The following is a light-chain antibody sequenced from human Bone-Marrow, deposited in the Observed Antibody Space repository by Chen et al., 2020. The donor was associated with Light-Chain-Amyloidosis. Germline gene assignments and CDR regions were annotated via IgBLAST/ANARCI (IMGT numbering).Light chain of an antibody. Sequence: SYVLTQPSSVSVAPGQTATIACGGNNIGATSVHWYQQTPGPARLLVVYDASDRPSGITERLSGSYSGNPATLTISRGEAGDDAAYYCPVWERSSDHPVFGGGTKLTVL. CDR2: DAS. CDR3: PVWERSSDHPV. J-gene: IGLJ3*02. CDR1: NIGATS. V-gene: IGLV3-21*02.